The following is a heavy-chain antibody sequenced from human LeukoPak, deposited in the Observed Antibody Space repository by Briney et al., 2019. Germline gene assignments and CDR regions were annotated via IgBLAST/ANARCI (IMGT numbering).Heavy chain of an antibody. CDR2: IYYSGST. J-gene: IGHJ4*02. D-gene: IGHD3-10*01. CDR3: AREGSGSIIDY. V-gene: IGHV4-30-4*01. Sequence: SETLSLTCTVSGGSISSGDYYWGWIRQPPGKGLEWIGYIYYSGSTYYNPSPKSRVTISVDTSKNQFSLKLSSVTAADTAVYYCAREGSGSIIDYWGQGTLVTVSS. CDR1: GGSISSGDYY.